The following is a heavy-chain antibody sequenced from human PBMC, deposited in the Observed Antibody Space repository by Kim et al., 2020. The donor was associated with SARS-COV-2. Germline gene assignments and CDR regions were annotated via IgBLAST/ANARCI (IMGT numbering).Heavy chain of an antibody. Sequence: GGSLRLSCAASGFTFSSYSMNWVRQAPGKGLEWVSSISSSSSYIYYADSVKGRFTISRDNAKNSLYLQMNSLRAEDTAVYYCAGTVGVEPGSFDYWGQGTLVTVSS. D-gene: IGHD2-15*01. CDR2: ISSSSSYI. CDR3: AGTVGVEPGSFDY. CDR1: GFTFSSYS. V-gene: IGHV3-21*01. J-gene: IGHJ4*02.